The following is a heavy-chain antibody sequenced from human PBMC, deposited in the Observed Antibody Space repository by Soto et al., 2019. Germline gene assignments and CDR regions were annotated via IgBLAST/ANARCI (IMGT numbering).Heavy chain of an antibody. D-gene: IGHD6-13*01. CDR3: ARAGYSNWPNWFDP. J-gene: IGHJ5*02. Sequence: SETLSLTCAVYGASITCYYWSWIRHPPGKGLEWIGEITHSGSTKYNPSLESRVAISLDTSKNQFALKLNSVTAADTAVYYCARAGYSNWPNWFDPWGQGALVTVSS. CDR1: GASITCYY. V-gene: IGHV4-34*01. CDR2: ITHSGST.